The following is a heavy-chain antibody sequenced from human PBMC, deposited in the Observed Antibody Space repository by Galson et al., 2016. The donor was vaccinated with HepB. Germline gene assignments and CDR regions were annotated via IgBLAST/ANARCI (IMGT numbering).Heavy chain of an antibody. CDR2: INPADSDT. J-gene: IGHJ4*02. CDR1: GYSFTSYW. D-gene: IGHD5-24*01. CDR3: ARSHGGP. Sequence: QSGAAVKKPGESLMISCTGSGYSFTSYWIAWVRQMPGRGLEWMGFINPADSDTRYRPSFLGQVIISVDKSISTTYLQWSSLRASDTAMYYCARSHGGPWGQGTLVTVSS. V-gene: IGHV5-51*03.